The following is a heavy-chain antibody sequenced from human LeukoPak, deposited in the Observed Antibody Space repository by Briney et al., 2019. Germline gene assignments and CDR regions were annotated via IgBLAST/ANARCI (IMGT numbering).Heavy chain of an antibody. CDR3: ARRYSSSWYPGAEYFQH. CDR2: IKQDGSEK. J-gene: IGHJ1*01. D-gene: IGHD6-13*01. CDR1: GFTFSDHL. Sequence: GGSLRLSCAASGFTFSDHLMDWVRQAPGKGLEWVANIKQDGSEKYYVDSVKGRFTISRDNAKNSLYLQMNSLRAEDTAVYYCARRYSSSWYPGAEYFQHWGQGTLVTVSS. V-gene: IGHV3-7*01.